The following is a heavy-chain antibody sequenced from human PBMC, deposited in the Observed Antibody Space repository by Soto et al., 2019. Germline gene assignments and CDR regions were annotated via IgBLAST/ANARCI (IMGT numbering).Heavy chain of an antibody. V-gene: IGHV1-2*02. CDR3: ARSNLDSCRGGGGNWFDP. J-gene: IGHJ5*02. D-gene: IGHD3-10*01. CDR1: GYTFTGYY. Sequence: ASVKVSCKASGYTFTGYYMHWVRQAPGQGLEWMGWINPNSGGTNYAQKFQGRVTMTRDTSISTAYMELSRLRSDDTAVYYCARSNLDSCRGGGGNWFDPWGQGTLVTVSS. CDR2: INPNSGGT.